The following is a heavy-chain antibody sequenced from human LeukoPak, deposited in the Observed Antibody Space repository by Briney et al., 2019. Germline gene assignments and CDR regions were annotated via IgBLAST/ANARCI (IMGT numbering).Heavy chain of an antibody. CDR3: ARDQQRQYYYYMDV. D-gene: IGHD1-1*01. J-gene: IGHJ6*03. CDR1: GFTFSAYA. CDR2: IYSGGST. Sequence: GGSLRLSCTASGFTFSAYAMMWVRQAPGKGPEWVSVIYSGGSTYYADSVKGRFTISRDNSKNTLYLQMNSLRAEDTAVYYCARDQQRQYYYYMDVWGKGTTVTVSS. V-gene: IGHV3-53*01.